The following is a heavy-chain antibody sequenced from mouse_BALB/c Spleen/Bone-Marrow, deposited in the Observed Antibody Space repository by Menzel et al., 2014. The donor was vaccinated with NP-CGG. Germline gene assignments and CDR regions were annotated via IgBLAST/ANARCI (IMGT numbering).Heavy chain of an antibody. CDR2: IDPANGNT. V-gene: IGHV14-3*02. CDR1: GFNIKDIY. Sequence: EVMLVESGAELVKPGASVKLSCTASGFNIKDIYMHWVKQRPEQGLEWIGRIDPANGNTKYDPKFQGKATITADTSSNTAYLQLSSLTSEDTAVYYCARWEYYAMDYWGQGTSVTVSS. J-gene: IGHJ4*01. D-gene: IGHD4-1*01. CDR3: ARWEYYAMDY.